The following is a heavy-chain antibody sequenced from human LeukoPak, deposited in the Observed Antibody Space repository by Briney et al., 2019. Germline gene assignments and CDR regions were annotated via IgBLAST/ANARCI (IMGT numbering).Heavy chain of an antibody. V-gene: IGHV4-38-2*02. CDR3: AGTGIAAAGLFDY. CDR2: IYYSGST. Sequence: SETLSLTCTVSGYSISSGYHWGWIRQPPGKGLEWIGSIYYSGSTYYNPSLKSRVTISVDTSKNQFSLKLSSVTAADTAVYYCAGTGIAAAGLFDYWGQGTLVTVSS. D-gene: IGHD6-13*01. CDR1: GYSISSGYH. J-gene: IGHJ4*02.